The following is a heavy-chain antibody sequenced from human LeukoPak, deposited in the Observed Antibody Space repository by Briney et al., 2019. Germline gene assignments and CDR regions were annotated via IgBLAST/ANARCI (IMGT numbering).Heavy chain of an antibody. J-gene: IGHJ3*02. CDR3: ARDLSPATPAAGRGDAFDI. CDR1: GFTVSSNY. Sequence: GGSLRLSRAASGFTVSSNYMSWVRQAPGKGLEWVSVIYSGGSTYYADSVKGRFTISRDNSKNTLYLQMNSLRAEDTAVYYCARDLSPATPAAGRGDAFDIWGQGAMVTVSS. D-gene: IGHD6-13*01. V-gene: IGHV3-66*01. CDR2: IYSGGST.